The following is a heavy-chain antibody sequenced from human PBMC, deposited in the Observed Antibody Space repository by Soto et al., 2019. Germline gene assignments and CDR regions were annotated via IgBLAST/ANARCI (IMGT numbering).Heavy chain of an antibody. Sequence: SETLSLTCAVSGGSISSGGYSWSWIRQPPGKGLEWIGYIYHSGSTYYNPSLKSRVTISVDRSKNQFSLKLSSVTAADTAVYYCARFFWCGYYYNLFDPCGQGTLVIVSS. V-gene: IGHV4-30-2*01. CDR2: IYHSGST. J-gene: IGHJ5*02. CDR3: ARFFWCGYYYNLFDP. CDR1: GGSISSGGYS. D-gene: IGHD3-3*01.